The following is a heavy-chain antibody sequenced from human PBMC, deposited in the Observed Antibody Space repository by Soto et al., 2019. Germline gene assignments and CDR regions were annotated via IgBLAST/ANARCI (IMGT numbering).Heavy chain of an antibody. D-gene: IGHD2-15*01. V-gene: IGHV4-61*08. Sequence: SETLSLTCTVSGGSISSGGYYWSWIRQHPGKGLEWIGYIYYSGSTNYNPSLKSRVAISVDTSKNQFSLKLSSVTAADTAVYYCARGYCSGGNCYRFNFDNWGQGTLVTVSS. CDR2: IYYSGST. CDR1: GGSISSGGYY. CDR3: ARGYCSGGNCYRFNFDN. J-gene: IGHJ4*02.